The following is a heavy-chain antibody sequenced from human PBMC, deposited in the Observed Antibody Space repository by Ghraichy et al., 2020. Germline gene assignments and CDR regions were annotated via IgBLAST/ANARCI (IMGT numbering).Heavy chain of an antibody. CDR1: GFSFSTYW. Sequence: LSLTCEASGFSFSTYWMNWVRQAPGKGPEWVANIKQDGSEKYYVDSVKGRFTISRANAKNSLSLQMNSLSPEDTAMYYCARWRDKTRPWREWYFDLWGRGALVTVSS. CDR3: ARWRDKTRPWREWYFDL. D-gene: IGHD1-1*01. CDR2: IKQDGSEK. J-gene: IGHJ2*01. V-gene: IGHV3-7*01.